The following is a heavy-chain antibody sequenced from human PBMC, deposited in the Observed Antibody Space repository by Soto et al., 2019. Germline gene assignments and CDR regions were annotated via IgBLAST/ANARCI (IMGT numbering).Heavy chain of an antibody. CDR2: ISASGSNT. CDR1: EFSFGIFA. J-gene: IGHJ4*02. CDR3: AKDRGYGSGSFRPIYYFDY. Sequence: PGGSLRLSCVASEFSFGIFAMNWVRQAPGRGLEWVSGISASGSNTYYADSVKGRFSISRDNSKNTVSLQMNSLRAEDTAVYYCAKDRGYGSGSFRPIYYFDYWGQGALVTVSS. D-gene: IGHD3-10*01. V-gene: IGHV3-23*01.